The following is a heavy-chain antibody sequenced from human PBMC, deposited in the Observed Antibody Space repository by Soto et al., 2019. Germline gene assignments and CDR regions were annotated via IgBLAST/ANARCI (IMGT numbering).Heavy chain of an antibody. CDR2: IYYSGST. D-gene: IGHD3-9*01. J-gene: IGHJ4*02. CDR1: GGSVSSSSYY. V-gene: IGHV4-61*01. Sequence: PSETLSLTCTVSGGSVSSSSYYWSWIRQPPGKGLEWIGYIYYSGSTNYNPSLKSRVTISVDTSKNQFSLKLSSVTAADTAVYYCARAEILTGYYGPGIFDYWGQGTLVTVSS. CDR3: ARAEILTGYYGPGIFDY.